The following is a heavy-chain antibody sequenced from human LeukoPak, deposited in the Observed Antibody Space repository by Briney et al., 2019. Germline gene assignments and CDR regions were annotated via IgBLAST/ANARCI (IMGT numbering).Heavy chain of an antibody. Sequence: ASVKLSCKASGYSFTSHYMHWVRQAPGQGLEWMGLINPSGSSTLYAQKFQGRVTMTRDMSTTTDYMELSSLRSEDTAAYYCARDNSVGDIAWWFDPWGQGTLVTVSS. CDR1: GYSFTSHY. V-gene: IGHV1-46*01. CDR2: INPSGSST. D-gene: IGHD3-16*02. CDR3: ARDNSVGDIAWWFDP. J-gene: IGHJ5*02.